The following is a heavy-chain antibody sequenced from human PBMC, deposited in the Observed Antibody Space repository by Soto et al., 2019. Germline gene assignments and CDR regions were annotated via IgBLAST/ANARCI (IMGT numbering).Heavy chain of an antibody. CDR1: RDTFTSYY. V-gene: IGHV1-46*01. CDR2: INPHGGST. CDR3: ARSSGGDFGIIIEGTNCFAP. Sequence: ASVKVSCKAPRDTFTSYYINWVRQAPGQGLEWMGVINPHGGSTAYAQKFKGRVTLTRDSSASTVYMVVSSLTSEDTAMYYCARSSGGDFGIIIEGTNCFAPLGQGTLVTVSS. D-gene: IGHD1-26*01. J-gene: IGHJ5*02.